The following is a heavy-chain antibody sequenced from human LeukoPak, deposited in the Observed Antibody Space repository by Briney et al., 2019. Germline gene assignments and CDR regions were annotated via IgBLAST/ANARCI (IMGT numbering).Heavy chain of an antibody. D-gene: IGHD1-1*01. Sequence: GASVKVSCKASGYTFTGYYIHWVRQAPGQGLEWMGWINPNTGVTNYPQKFQGRVTLTRDTSISTAYMELRRLTFDDTAVYYCARDGTSNWLNLVYWRQGTLVTVSP. CDR2: INPNTGVT. V-gene: IGHV1-2*02. CDR1: GYTFTGYY. J-gene: IGHJ4*02. CDR3: ARDGTSNWLNLVY.